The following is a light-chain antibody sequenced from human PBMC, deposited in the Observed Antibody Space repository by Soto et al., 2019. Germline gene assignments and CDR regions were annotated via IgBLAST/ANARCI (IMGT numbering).Light chain of an antibody. V-gene: IGKV3-11*01. J-gene: IGKJ4*01. CDR1: QSVSSF. CDR2: DAS. CDR3: QQRINGPLT. Sequence: EIVLTQSPATLSLSPGERATLSCRASQSVSSFLAWYQQKPGQAPRLLIYDASNRATGIPTRFSGSGSGTDFTLTISSLEPEDFAVYYCQQRINGPLTFGVGTKVEIK.